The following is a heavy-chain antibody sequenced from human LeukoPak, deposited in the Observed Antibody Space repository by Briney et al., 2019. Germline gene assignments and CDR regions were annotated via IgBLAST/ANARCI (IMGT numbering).Heavy chain of an antibody. Sequence: SVKVSCKASGGTFSSYAISWVRQAPGQRLEWMGRIIPIFGTANYAQKFQGRVTITTDESTSTAYMELSSLRSEDTAVYYWARGLWAVPAVHMDVWGKGTTVTVSS. V-gene: IGHV1-69*05. J-gene: IGHJ6*03. CDR1: GGTFSSYA. D-gene: IGHD2-2*01. CDR3: ARGLWAVPAVHMDV. CDR2: IIPIFGTA.